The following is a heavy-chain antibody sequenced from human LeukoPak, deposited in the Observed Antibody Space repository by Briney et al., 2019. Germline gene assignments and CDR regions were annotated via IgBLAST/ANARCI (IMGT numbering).Heavy chain of an antibody. Sequence: PGGSLRLSCAASGCTFSDFTMSWVRQAPGKGLEWVSAISASADKTYYADSVKGRFTISRDNSKGTLYLQMNSLRAEDTALYYCARDFYDSSGYYYDYWGQGTLVTVSS. CDR1: GCTFSDFT. CDR2: ISASADKT. V-gene: IGHV3-23*01. CDR3: ARDFYDSSGYYYDY. J-gene: IGHJ4*02. D-gene: IGHD3-22*01.